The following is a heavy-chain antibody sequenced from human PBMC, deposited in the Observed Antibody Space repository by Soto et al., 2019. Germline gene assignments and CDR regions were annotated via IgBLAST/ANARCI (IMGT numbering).Heavy chain of an antibody. Sequence: ETLSLTCTVSGGSISSYYWSWIRQPPGKGLEWIGYIYYSGSTNYNPSLKSRVTISVDTSKNQFSLKLSSVTAADTAVYYCARGYSSSFSFDYWGQGTLVTVSS. V-gene: IGHV4-59*01. CDR2: IYYSGST. CDR1: GGSISSYY. CDR3: ARGYSSSFSFDY. D-gene: IGHD6-6*01. J-gene: IGHJ4*02.